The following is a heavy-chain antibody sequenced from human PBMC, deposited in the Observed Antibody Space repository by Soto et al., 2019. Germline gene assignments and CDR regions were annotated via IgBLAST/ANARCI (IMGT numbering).Heavy chain of an antibody. J-gene: IGHJ4*02. CDR2: ISYDGTNK. CDR3: AKTLNDFWSGYDFDY. Sequence: GGSLRLSCAASGFTFRSYGMHWVRQAPGKGLEWVAFISYDGTNKYYADSVKGRFTISRDNSKNTLYLQMNSLRAEDTAVYYCAKTLNDFWSGYDFDYWGQGTLVTVSS. V-gene: IGHV3-30*18. CDR1: GFTFRSYG. D-gene: IGHD3-3*01.